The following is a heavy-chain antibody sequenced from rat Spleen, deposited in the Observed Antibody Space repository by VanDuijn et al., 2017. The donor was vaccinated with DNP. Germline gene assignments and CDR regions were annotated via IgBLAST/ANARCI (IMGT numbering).Heavy chain of an antibody. Sequence: EVQLQESGPGLVKPSQSLSLTCSVTGYSITSNFKWSWIRKFPGYKLEWMGYIDSAGSTVYHPSLKSRISITRDTSKNQFFLQLNSVTTEDTATYYCARQPTGMDYWGQGVMVIVSS. V-gene: IGHV3-3*01. CDR2: IDSAGST. D-gene: IGHD1-7*01. CDR3: ARQPTGMDY. J-gene: IGHJ2*01. CDR1: GYSITSNFK.